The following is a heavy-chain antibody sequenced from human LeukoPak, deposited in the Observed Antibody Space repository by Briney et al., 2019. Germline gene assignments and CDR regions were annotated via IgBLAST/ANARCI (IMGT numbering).Heavy chain of an antibody. J-gene: IGHJ6*03. D-gene: IGHD4/OR15-4a*01. CDR3: ARGAEGRGPDKIDYYYYYMDV. Sequence: GESLKISCKGSGYSFTSYWIGWVRQMPGKGLEWMGIIYPGDSDTRYSPSFQGQVTISADKSISTAYLQWSSLKASDTAMYYCARGAEGRGPDKIDYYYYYMDVWAKGPRSPSP. CDR1: GYSFTSYW. CDR2: IYPGDSDT. V-gene: IGHV5-51*01.